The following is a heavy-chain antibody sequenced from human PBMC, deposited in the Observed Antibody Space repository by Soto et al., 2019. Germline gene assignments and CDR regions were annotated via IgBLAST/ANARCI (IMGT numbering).Heavy chain of an antibody. CDR2: ISAYNGNT. CDR3: ARYDYDFWSGYYGMDV. CDR1: GYTFTSYS. D-gene: IGHD3-3*01. J-gene: IGHJ6*02. Sequence: ASVKVSCKASGYTFTSYSISWVRQAPGQGLEWMGWISAYNGNTNYAQKLQGRVTMTTDTSTSTAYMELRSLRSDDTAVYYCARYDYDFWSGYYGMDVWGQGTTVTVSS. V-gene: IGHV1-18*04.